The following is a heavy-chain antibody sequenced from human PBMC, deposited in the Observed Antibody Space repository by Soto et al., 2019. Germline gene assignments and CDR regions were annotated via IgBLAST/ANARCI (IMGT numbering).Heavy chain of an antibody. Sequence: SETLSLTCTVSGGSISSGDYYWSWIRKPPGKGLEWIGYIYYSGSTYYNPSLKSRVTISVDTSKNQFSLKLSSVTAADTAVYYCARVKWLRLGPSWFDPWGQGTLVTVSS. CDR1: GGSISSGDYY. D-gene: IGHD5-12*01. CDR2: IYYSGST. V-gene: IGHV4-30-4*01. J-gene: IGHJ5*02. CDR3: ARVKWLRLGPSWFDP.